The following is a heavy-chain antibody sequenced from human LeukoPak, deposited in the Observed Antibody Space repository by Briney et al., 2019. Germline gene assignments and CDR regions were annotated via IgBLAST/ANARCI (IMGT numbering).Heavy chain of an antibody. CDR2: ISDDGSDK. D-gene: IGHD6-19*01. CDR3: AKDFGQWLVLPYYFDY. CDR1: GFSFSTYA. Sequence: GGSLRLSCAASGFSFSTYAMHWVRQAPGKGLEWVAVISDDGSDKYYADSVKGRFTISRDNSKNTLFLQMNSLGAEDTAVYYCAKDFGQWLVLPYYFDYWGQGTLVTVSS. J-gene: IGHJ4*02. V-gene: IGHV3-30*07.